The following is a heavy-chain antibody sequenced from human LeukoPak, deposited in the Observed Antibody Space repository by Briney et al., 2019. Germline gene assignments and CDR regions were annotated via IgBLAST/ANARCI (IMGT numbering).Heavy chain of an antibody. D-gene: IGHD5-12*01. Sequence: SETLSLTCAVSGYSITSGDYWGWMRQPPGRGLEWIGGIYHSGSTHYNPSLKSRVTISVDTSKNQFSLKLSSVTAADTAVYYCARVGGQRGYSGMGRYYYYYMDVWGKGTTVTVSS. CDR2: IYHSGST. V-gene: IGHV4-38-2*01. CDR1: GYSITSGDY. J-gene: IGHJ6*03. CDR3: ARVGGQRGYSGMGRYYYYYMDV.